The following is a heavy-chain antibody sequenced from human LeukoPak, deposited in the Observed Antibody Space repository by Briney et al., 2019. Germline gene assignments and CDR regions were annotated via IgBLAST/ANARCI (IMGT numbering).Heavy chain of an antibody. Sequence: TGGSLRLSCAASGFTFSSYGMHWVRQAPGKGLGWVAFIRYDGSNTYYEDSVKGRFTISRDNSKNTLYLQMNSLRAEDTAVYYCAASVTTGYWGQGTLVTVSS. V-gene: IGHV3-30*02. D-gene: IGHD4-17*01. CDR1: GFTFSSYG. CDR2: IRYDGSNT. J-gene: IGHJ4*02. CDR3: AASVTTGY.